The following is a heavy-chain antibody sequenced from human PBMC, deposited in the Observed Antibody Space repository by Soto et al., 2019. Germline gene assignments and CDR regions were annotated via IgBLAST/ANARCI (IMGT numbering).Heavy chain of an antibody. J-gene: IGHJ6*02. V-gene: IGHV4-30-4*01. Sequence: PSRSLSLTCTVSGGSISSGDYYWSWIRQPPGKGLEWIGYIYYSGSTYYNPSLKSRVTISVDTSKNQFSLKLSSVTAADTAVYYCARGLTYYDILTGYSLPLDVWGQGTTVTVSS. CDR1: GGSISSGDYY. CDR2: IYYSGST. D-gene: IGHD3-9*01. CDR3: ARGLTYYDILTGYSLPLDV.